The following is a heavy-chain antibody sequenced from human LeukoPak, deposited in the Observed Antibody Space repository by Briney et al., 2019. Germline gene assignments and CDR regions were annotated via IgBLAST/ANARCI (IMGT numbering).Heavy chain of an antibody. V-gene: IGHV1-8*01. CDR3: ARVKMVRGALKNYYYYFGMDV. J-gene: IGHJ6*02. CDR1: GYTFTSYD. Sequence: GASVNVSCKSSGYTFTSYDIHGVRQATGQGLEWMGCMNPNSGNTGYAQKFQGRVTMTRNTSISTAYMELSSLRSEDTAVYYCARVKMVRGALKNYYYYFGMDVWGQGTTVTVSS. D-gene: IGHD3-10*01. CDR2: MNPNSGNT.